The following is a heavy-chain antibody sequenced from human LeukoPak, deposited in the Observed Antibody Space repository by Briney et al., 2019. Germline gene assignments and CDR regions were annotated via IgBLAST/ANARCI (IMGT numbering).Heavy chain of an antibody. CDR1: GGSISSGGYY. CDR3: ARDRRDGYNFFHYYGMDV. CDR2: IYYSGST. J-gene: IGHJ6*02. Sequence: SETLSLTCTVSGGSISSGGYYWSWIRQHPGKGLEWIGYIYYSGSTYYNPSLKSRVTISVDTSKNQFSLKLSSVTAAGTAVYYCARDRRDGYNFFHYYGMDVWGQGTTVTVSS. D-gene: IGHD5-24*01. V-gene: IGHV4-31*03.